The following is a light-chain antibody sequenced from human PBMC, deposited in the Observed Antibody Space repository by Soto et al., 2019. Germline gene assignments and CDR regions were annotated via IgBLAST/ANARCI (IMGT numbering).Light chain of an antibody. V-gene: IGKV4-1*01. J-gene: IGKJ1*01. CDR1: QSVLYSSNKKND. CDR3: QQFYNTPWT. Sequence: DIVMTQSPDSLAVSLGERPTINCKSSQSVLYSSNKKNDLAWYQQKPGQPPKLLIYWASTRESGVPDRFSGSGSGTDFTLTISSLQAEDVAVYHCQQFYNTPWTFGQGTKVEIK. CDR2: WAS.